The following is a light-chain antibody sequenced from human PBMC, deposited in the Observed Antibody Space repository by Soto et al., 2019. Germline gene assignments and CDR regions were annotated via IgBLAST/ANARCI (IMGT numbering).Light chain of an antibody. CDR1: QSISSW. J-gene: IGKJ1*01. Sequence: DIQMTQSPSTLSASVGDRVTITCRASQSISSWLAWYQQKPGKAPKLLIYKASSLESGVPLRFSGSGSGTEFTLTISSLQPDDFATYYCQQYKSYSPTFGQGTKVEIK. V-gene: IGKV1-5*03. CDR2: KAS. CDR3: QQYKSYSPT.